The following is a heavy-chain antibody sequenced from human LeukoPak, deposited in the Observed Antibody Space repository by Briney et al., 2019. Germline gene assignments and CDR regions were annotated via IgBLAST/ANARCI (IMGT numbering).Heavy chain of an antibody. CDR1: GFTFSDYA. D-gene: IGHD3-9*01. CDR2: ISWNSGRL. V-gene: IGHV3-9*01. Sequence: PGRSLRLSCVGSGFTFSDYAMHWARQAPGKGLEWVSSISWNSGRLAYADSVKGRFTISRDNAKKSLYLKMDSLRGDDTAFYYCAKVASTYDILTGATDGWGQGILVTVSS. CDR3: AKVASTYDILTGATDG. J-gene: IGHJ4*02.